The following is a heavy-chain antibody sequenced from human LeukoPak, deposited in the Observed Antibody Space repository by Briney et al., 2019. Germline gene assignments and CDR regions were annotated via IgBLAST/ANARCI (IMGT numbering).Heavy chain of an antibody. D-gene: IGHD6-13*01. CDR1: GFTFSSYA. CDR2: ISGSGGST. CDR3: AKVVVSYSSSWYEPLGMDV. V-gene: IGHV3-23*01. Sequence: GGSLRLSCAASGFTFSSYAMSWVRQAPGKGLEWVSAISGSGGSTYYADSVKGRFTISRDNSKNTLYLQMNSLRAEDTAVYYCAKVVVSYSSSWYEPLGMDVWGQGTTVTVSS. J-gene: IGHJ6*02.